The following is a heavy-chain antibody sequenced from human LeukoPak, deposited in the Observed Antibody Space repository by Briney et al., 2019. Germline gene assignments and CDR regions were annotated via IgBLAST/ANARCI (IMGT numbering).Heavy chain of an antibody. CDR3: ARDDMKFGLASRRSQWLVPFDI. Sequence: SETLSLTCTVSGGSISSYYWSWIRQPPGKGLEWIGYIYYSGSTNYNPSLKSRVTISVDTSKNQFSLKLSSVTAADTAVYYCARDDMKFGLASRRSQWLVPFDIWGQGTMVTVSS. V-gene: IGHV4-59*01. D-gene: IGHD6-19*01. CDR1: GGSISSYY. J-gene: IGHJ3*02. CDR2: IYYSGST.